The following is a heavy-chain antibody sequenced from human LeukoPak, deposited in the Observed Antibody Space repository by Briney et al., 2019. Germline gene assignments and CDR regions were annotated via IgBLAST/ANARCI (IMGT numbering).Heavy chain of an antibody. CDR3: ARTNDYDSSGYYSWDYYYYMDV. J-gene: IGHJ6*03. D-gene: IGHD3-22*01. CDR1: GGSISSGSYY. V-gene: IGHV4-61*02. CDR2: IYTSGST. Sequence: SETLSLTCTVSGGSISSGSYYWSWILQPAGKGLEWIGRIYTSGSTNYNPSLKSRVTISVDTSKNQFSLKLSSVTAADTAVYYCARTNDYDSSGYYSWDYYYYMDVWGKGTTVTVSS.